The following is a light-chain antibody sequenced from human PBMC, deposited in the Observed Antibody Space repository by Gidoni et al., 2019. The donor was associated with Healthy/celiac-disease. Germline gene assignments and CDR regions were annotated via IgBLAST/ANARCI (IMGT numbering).Light chain of an antibody. V-gene: IGKV3-11*01. CDR3: QQHSNSLT. J-gene: IGKJ4*01. Sequence: EIVLTQSPATLSLSPGERATLSCRASQSVSSYLAWYQQKPGQAPRLLIYDASNRATGIPARFSGSGSGTDFTLTISSLEPEDFAVYYCQQHSNSLTFGGGTKVEIK. CDR1: QSVSSY. CDR2: DAS.